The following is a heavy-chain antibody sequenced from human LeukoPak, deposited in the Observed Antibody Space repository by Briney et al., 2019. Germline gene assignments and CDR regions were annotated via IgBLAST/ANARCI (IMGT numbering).Heavy chain of an antibody. V-gene: IGHV4-59*01. CDR2: IYYSGST. Sequence: KPSETLSLTCAVYGGSFSSYYWSWIRQPPGKGLEWIGYIYYSGSTNYNPSLKSRVTISVDTSKNQFSLKLSSVTAADTAVYYCAREEGHLYYYYGMDVWGQGTTVTVSS. J-gene: IGHJ6*02. CDR1: GGSFSSYY. CDR3: AREEGHLYYYYGMDV.